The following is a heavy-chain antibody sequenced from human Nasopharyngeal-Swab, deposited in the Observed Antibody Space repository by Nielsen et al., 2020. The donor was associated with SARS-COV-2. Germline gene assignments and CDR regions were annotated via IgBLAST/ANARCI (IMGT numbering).Heavy chain of an antibody. V-gene: IGHV3-7*03. CDR2: IKEDGSEK. CDR3: AGGNSADH. D-gene: IGHD4-23*01. CDR1: GFTFSDYY. J-gene: IGHJ4*02. Sequence: GESLKISCVASGFTFSDYYMSWVRQAPGKGLEWVANIKEDGSEKYYVDSVKGRFTISRDNAKDSLYLQMNSLRAEDTAVYYCAGGNSADHWGQGTLVTVSS.